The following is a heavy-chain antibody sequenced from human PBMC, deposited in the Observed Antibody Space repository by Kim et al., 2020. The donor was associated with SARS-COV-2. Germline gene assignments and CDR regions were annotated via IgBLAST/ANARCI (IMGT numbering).Heavy chain of an antibody. V-gene: IGHV3-7*01. CDR1: GFTFSSYL. J-gene: IGHJ4*02. CDR2: IREDGSGT. Sequence: GGSLRLSCAASGFTFSSYLMSWVRQAPGKGLEWVGNIREDGSGTFYVDSVKGRFTFSRDNAKNSLFLHMNSLRVEDTAVDYCVRDERRSGDSPNYRFDYWGQGTLVTVSS. CDR3: VRDERRSGDSPNYRFDY. D-gene: IGHD7-27*01.